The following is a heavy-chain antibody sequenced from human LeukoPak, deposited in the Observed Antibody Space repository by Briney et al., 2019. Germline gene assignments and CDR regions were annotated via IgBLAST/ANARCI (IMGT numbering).Heavy chain of an antibody. J-gene: IGHJ6*02. Sequence: ASVKVSCKVSGYTLTELSMHWVRQAPGKGLEWMGGFDPEDGETIYAQKFQGRVTMTEDTSTDTAYMELSSLRSEDTAVYYCARAYIAAAGTSSGYGMDVWGQGTTVTVSS. CDR1: GYTLTELS. V-gene: IGHV1-24*01. D-gene: IGHD6-13*01. CDR2: FDPEDGET. CDR3: ARAYIAAAGTSSGYGMDV.